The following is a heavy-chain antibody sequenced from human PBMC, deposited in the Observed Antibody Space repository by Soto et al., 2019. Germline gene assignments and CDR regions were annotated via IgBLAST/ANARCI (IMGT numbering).Heavy chain of an antibody. J-gene: IGHJ4*02. D-gene: IGHD6-25*01. Sequence: SVTLSITCPFSGCYMRSYCLSWIRQPPEKRPEWIGYIYYTGSTNLNPSLKSRVTMSVDTSKNQFSMKLTSVTAADTAMYYCARVGSSGWHLDYWGQGALVTVSS. CDR2: IYYTGST. CDR3: ARVGSSGWHLDY. V-gene: IGHV4-59*01. CDR1: GCYMRSYC.